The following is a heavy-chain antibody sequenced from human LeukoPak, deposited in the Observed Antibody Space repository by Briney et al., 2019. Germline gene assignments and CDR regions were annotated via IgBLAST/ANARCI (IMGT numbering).Heavy chain of an antibody. Sequence: GASVKVSCKASGYTFANYYIHWVRQAPGQGLEWMGIINPKTDSPTYTQKFHGRVTLTSDMSARTVYMELSSLTSDDTAVYYCARDRLDKTPELKHWGQGTLVTVSS. CDR2: INPKTDSP. D-gene: IGHD1-1*01. J-gene: IGHJ1*01. V-gene: IGHV1-46*01. CDR1: GYTFANYY. CDR3: ARDRLDKTPELKH.